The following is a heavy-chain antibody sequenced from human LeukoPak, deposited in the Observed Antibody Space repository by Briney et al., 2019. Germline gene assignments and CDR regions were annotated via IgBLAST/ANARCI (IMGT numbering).Heavy chain of an antibody. CDR1: GFTFSSYA. V-gene: IGHV3-30-3*01. D-gene: IGHD6-19*01. Sequence: GGSLRLSCAASGFTFSSYAMHWVRQAPGKGLEWVAVISYDGSNKYYADSVKGRFTISRDNSKNTLYLQMNSLRAEDTAVYYCARQWLSRYFDYWGQGILVTVSS. CDR2: ISYDGSNK. J-gene: IGHJ4*02. CDR3: ARQWLSRYFDY.